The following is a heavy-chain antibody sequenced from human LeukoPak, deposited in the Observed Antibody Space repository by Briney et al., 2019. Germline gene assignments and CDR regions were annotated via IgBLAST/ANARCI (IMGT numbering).Heavy chain of an antibody. CDR3: AYYHVNEEPPTF. CDR2: IRYDGSNK. V-gene: IGHV3-30*02. D-gene: IGHD1-1*01. J-gene: IGHJ4*02. Sequence: QTGGSLRHSCVASGFTFSSYGIHWVLQAPGKGLEWVAFIRYDGSNKYYADSVKGRFTVSRDNSKNMLYLQMNSLRAEDTAVYYCAYYHVNEEPPTFWGQGTLVTVSS. CDR1: GFTFSSYG.